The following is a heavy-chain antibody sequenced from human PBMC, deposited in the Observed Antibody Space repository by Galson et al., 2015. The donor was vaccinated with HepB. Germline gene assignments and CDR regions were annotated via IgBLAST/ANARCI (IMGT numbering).Heavy chain of an antibody. V-gene: IGHV3-11*01. Sequence: SLRLSCAASGFTFSDYYMSWIRQAPGKGLEWVSYISGSGNSIYYAGSVKGRFTISRDNAKNPLYLQMNSLRADDAAVYYCARDLDISVSDAFHIWGQGTMVTVSS. J-gene: IGHJ3*02. CDR1: GFTFSDYY. D-gene: IGHD2-2*03. CDR3: ARDLDISVSDAFHI. CDR2: ISGSGNSI.